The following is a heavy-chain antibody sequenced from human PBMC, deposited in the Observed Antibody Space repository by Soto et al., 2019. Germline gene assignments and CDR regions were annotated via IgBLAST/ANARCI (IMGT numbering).Heavy chain of an antibody. CDR2: IYPGDSDT. CDR3: AAYRGSSRRNLVY. CDR1: GYSSTSYW. J-gene: IGHJ4*02. D-gene: IGHD3-16*01. V-gene: IGHV5-51*01. Sequence: GHSLTSSCKGSGYSSTSYWIGWVRQMPGKGLEWMGIIYPGDSDTRYSPSFQGQVTISADKSISTAYLQWSSLKASDTARYYCAAYRGSSRRNLVYSSQGTCVTVSS.